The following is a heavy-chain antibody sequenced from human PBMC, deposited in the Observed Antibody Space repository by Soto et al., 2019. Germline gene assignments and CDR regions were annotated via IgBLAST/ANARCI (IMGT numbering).Heavy chain of an antibody. J-gene: IGHJ3*02. V-gene: IGHV4-34*01. CDR3: TKSNWGDAFDI. CDR1: GGFFSGYY. D-gene: IGHD7-27*01. Sequence: SETLSLTCAVYGGFFSGYYWSWIRQPPGKGLEWIGEINHSGSTNYNPSLKSRVTISVDTSKNQFSLKLSSVTAADTAVYYCTKSNWGDAFDIWGQGTMVTVSS. CDR2: INHSGST.